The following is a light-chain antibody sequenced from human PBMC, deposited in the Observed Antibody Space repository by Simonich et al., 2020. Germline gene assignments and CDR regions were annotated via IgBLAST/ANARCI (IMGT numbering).Light chain of an antibody. Sequence: EIVLTQSPGNLSLSPGERATLSCRASQSVSSSYLAWYQQKPGQAPRLLIYGASSRATGIPDRFSGSGSGTDFTLTISSLQPEDFATYYCQQYNSYPWTFGQGTKVEIK. V-gene: IGKV3-20*01. J-gene: IGKJ1*01. CDR2: GAS. CDR1: QSVSSSY. CDR3: QQYNSYPWT.